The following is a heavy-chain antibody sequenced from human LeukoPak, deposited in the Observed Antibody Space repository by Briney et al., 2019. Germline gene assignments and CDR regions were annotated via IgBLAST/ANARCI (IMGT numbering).Heavy chain of an antibody. CDR2: ISGSGAST. V-gene: IGHV3-23*01. Sequence: GGSLRLSCAASGFTFSSSAMNWVRQAPGQGLEWVSTISGSGASTYYADSVKGRFTLSRDNSNHTLYLHMNSLRAEDTAVYYCVKGPGGANFAYWGQGTLVSVSS. J-gene: IGHJ4*02. CDR3: VKGPGGANFAY. CDR1: GFTFSSSA. D-gene: IGHD3-16*01.